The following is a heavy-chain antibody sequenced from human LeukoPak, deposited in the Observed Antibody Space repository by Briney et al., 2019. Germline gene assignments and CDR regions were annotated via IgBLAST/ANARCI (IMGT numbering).Heavy chain of an antibody. J-gene: IGHJ4*02. Sequence: PSETLSLTCAVYGGSFIPYYWSWIRQPPGKGLEWIGEINHSGSTNYNPSLKSRVTISVDTSKNQFSLKLSSATAADTAVYYCARGGFYCGGDCYVDYWGQGTLVTVSS. CDR2: INHSGST. CDR1: GGSFIPYY. V-gene: IGHV4-34*01. CDR3: ARGGFYCGGDCYVDY. D-gene: IGHD2-21*02.